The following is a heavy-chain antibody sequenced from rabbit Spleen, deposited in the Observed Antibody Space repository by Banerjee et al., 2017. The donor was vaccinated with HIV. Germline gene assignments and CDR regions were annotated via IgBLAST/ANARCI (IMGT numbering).Heavy chain of an antibody. J-gene: IGHJ4*01. CDR1: GVSFSFSS. Sequence: EESGGDLVKPGASLTLTCTASGVSFSFSSYMCWVRQAPGKGPEWIACIVNGNGNTYYASWVNGRFTISRSTSLATVTLQVTSLTVADTATYFCARDLDGVIGWNFGWWGPGTLVTVS. D-gene: IGHD1-1*01. V-gene: IGHV1S47*01. CDR2: IVNGNGNT. CDR3: ARDLDGVIGWNFGW.